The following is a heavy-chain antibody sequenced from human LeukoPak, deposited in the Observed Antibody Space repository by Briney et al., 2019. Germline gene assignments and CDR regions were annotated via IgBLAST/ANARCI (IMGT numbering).Heavy chain of an antibody. CDR3: ASTLNSYDSSATSMFLTYYFDY. Sequence: GGSLRLSCAASGFTFSSHSMNWVRQAPGKGLEWVSSISSSRSYIYYADSVKGRFTISRDNAKNPLYLQMNSLTAEDTPVYYCASTLNSYDSSATSMFLTYYFDYWGQGTLVTVSS. CDR2: ISSSRSYI. J-gene: IGHJ4*02. D-gene: IGHD3-22*01. CDR1: GFTFSSHS. V-gene: IGHV3-21*01.